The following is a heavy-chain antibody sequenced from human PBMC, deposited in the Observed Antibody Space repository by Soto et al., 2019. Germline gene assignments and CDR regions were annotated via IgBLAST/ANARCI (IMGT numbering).Heavy chain of an antibody. J-gene: IGHJ4*02. V-gene: IGHV1-18*01. CDR3: ARDRAGLLEF. D-gene: IGHD3-10*01. Sequence: QVQLVQSATEVVKPGASVRVSCKASGYVFTGWGISWVRQVPGQGLEWVGWVSAYDGATRSSEKLQGRISVIRDKSTSTVYMDLTNLRSDDAAVYYCARDRAGLLEFWGQGTLVTVSS. CDR2: VSAYDGAT. CDR1: GYVFTGWG.